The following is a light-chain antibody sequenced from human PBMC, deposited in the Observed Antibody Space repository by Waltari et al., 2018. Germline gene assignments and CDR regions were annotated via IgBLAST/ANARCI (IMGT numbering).Light chain of an antibody. CDR3: QTGGTGIRV. J-gene: IGLJ3*02. CDR2: LNGDGSH. CDR1: SGLSSNI. V-gene: IGLV4-69*01. Sequence: QLVVTQSPSASAPLGASVQLTCTLSSGLSSNIVAGLQQRPEQGPRYLMNLNGDGSHIKGDGIPDRFSGSSSGAERYLTISSLQPDDEADYYCQTGGTGIRVFGGGTKLTVL.